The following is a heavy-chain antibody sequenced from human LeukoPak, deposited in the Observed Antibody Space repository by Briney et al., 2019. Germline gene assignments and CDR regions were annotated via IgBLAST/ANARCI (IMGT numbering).Heavy chain of an antibody. CDR3: ARDQEDIVVVPAATLYYDSSDRGFYYYYMDV. Sequence: GSLRLSCAASGFTFSSYSMNWVRQAPGKGLEWVSSISSSSSYIYYADSVKGRFTISRDNAKNSLYLQMNSLRAEDTAVYYCARDQEDIVVVPAATLYYDSSDRGFYYYYMDVWGKGTTVTVSS. J-gene: IGHJ6*03. CDR1: GFTFSSYS. D-gene: IGHD2-2*01. V-gene: IGHV3-21*01. CDR2: ISSSSSYI.